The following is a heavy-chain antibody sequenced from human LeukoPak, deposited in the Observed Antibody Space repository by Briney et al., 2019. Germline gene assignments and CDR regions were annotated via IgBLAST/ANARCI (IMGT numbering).Heavy chain of an antibody. CDR1: GYTFTSYD. Sequence: GASVKVSCKASGYTFTSYDINWVRQATGQGLEWMGWMNPNSGNTGYAQKLQGRVTMTTDTSTSTAYMELSRLRSDDTAVYYCAALSRDTAIIFDCWGQGTLVTVSS. D-gene: IGHD5-18*01. CDR2: MNPNSGNT. CDR3: AALSRDTAIIFDC. J-gene: IGHJ4*02. V-gene: IGHV1-8*01.